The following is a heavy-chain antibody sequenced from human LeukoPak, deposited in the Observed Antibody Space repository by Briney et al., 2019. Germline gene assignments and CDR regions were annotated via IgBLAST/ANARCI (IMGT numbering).Heavy chain of an antibody. CDR3: ARQRLGYCSSTSCPDAFDI. V-gene: IGHV3-21*01. Sequence: GGSLRLSCAASGFTFSSYSMNWVRQAPGKGLERVSSISSSSSYIYYADSVKGRFTISRDNAKNSLYLQTNSLRAEDTAVYYCARQRLGYCSSTSCPDAFDIWGQGTMVTVSS. D-gene: IGHD2-2*01. CDR2: ISSSSSYI. CDR1: GFTFSSYS. J-gene: IGHJ3*02.